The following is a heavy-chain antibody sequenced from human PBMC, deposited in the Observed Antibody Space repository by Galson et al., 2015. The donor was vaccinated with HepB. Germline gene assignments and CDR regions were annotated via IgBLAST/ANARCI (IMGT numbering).Heavy chain of an antibody. CDR1: GFTFSSYW. CDR2: IKQDGSEK. V-gene: IGHV3-7*01. Sequence: SLRLSCAASGFTFSSYWMSWVRQAPGKGLEWVANIKQDGSEKYYVDSVKGRFTISRDNAKNSLYLQMNSLRAEDTAVYYCARDTPLTGDSQYYYYYMDVWGKGTTVTVSS. CDR3: ARDTPLTGDSQYYYYYMDV. D-gene: IGHD7-27*01. J-gene: IGHJ6*03.